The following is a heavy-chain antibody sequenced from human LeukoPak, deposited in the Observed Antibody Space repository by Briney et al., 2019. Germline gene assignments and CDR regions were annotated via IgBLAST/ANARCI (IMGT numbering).Heavy chain of an antibody. J-gene: IGHJ4*02. CDR3: ARDKDGDYADY. CDR1: GFTFSSYS. CDR2: ISSSSSYI. D-gene: IGHD4-17*01. Sequence: PGGSLRLSCAASGFTFSSYSMNWVRQAPGKGLEWVSSISSSSSYIYYADSVKGRFTISRDNAKNSLYLQMNSLSAEDTAVYYCARDKDGDYADYWGQGTLVTVSS. V-gene: IGHV3-21*01.